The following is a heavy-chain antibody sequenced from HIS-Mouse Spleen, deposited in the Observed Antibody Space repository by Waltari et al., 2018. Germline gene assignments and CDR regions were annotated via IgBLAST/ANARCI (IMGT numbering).Heavy chain of an antibody. Sequence: QLQLQESGPGLVKPSETLSLTCTVSGGSISSSSYYCGWLRQPPGKGLEWLGSIYYSGSTYYNPSLKSRVTISVDTSKNQFSLKLSSVTAADTAVYYCARDYGDNWFDPWGQGTLVTVSS. CDR3: ARDYGDNWFDP. CDR1: GGSISSSSYY. CDR2: IYYSGST. V-gene: IGHV4-39*07. D-gene: IGHD4-17*01. J-gene: IGHJ5*02.